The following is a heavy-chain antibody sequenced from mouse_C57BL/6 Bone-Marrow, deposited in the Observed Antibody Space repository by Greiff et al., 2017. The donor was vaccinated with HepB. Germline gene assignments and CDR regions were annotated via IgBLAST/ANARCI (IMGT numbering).Heavy chain of an antibody. CDR2: INSDGGST. J-gene: IGHJ2*01. CDR1: EYEFPSHD. Sequence: EVKLVESGGGLVQPGESLKLSCESNEYEFPSHDMSWVRKTPEKRLELVAAINSDGGSTYFPDTMERRFIISRDNTKKTLYLQMSSLRSEDTALYYCARDGYDGRDFDYWGQGTTLTVSS. V-gene: IGHV5-2*01. CDR3: ARDGYDGRDFDY. D-gene: IGHD2-2*01.